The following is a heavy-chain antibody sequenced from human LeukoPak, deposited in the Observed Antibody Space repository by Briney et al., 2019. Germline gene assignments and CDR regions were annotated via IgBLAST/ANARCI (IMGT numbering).Heavy chain of an antibody. CDR2: IYTSGST. V-gene: IGHV4-61*02. J-gene: IGHJ4*02. CDR3: ARENSGSYREFDY. D-gene: IGHD1-26*01. CDR1: GGSISSGGYS. Sequence: PSETLSLTCAVSGGSISSGGYSWSWIRQPAGKGLEWIGRIYTSGSTNYNASLKSRVSMSVDTSKNQFSLKLSSVTAADTAVFYCARENSGSYREFDYWGQGTLVTVSS.